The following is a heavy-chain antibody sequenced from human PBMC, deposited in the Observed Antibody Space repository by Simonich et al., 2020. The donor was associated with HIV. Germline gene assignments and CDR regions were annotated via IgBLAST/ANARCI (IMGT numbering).Heavy chain of an antibody. V-gene: IGHV3-30*07. J-gene: IGHJ4*02. CDR1: GFTFSSYA. CDR2: ISYDGSNK. Sequence: QVQLVESGGGVVQPGRSLRLSCAASGFTFSSYAMHWVRQAPGKGLEWVAGISYDGSNKYYADSVKGRFTISRDNSKNTLYPQMNSLRAEDTAVYYCASGGSISSVWADDYWGQGTLVTVSS. D-gene: IGHD3-16*01. CDR3: ASGGSISSVWADDY.